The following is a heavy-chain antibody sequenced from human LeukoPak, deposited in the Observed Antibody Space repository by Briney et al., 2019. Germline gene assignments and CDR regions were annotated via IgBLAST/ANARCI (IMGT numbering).Heavy chain of an antibody. D-gene: IGHD6-19*01. CDR1: GVSFSGYY. J-gene: IGHJ5*02. CDR2: INHSGST. Sequence: SETLSLTCAVYGVSFSGYYWSWIRQPPGKGLEWIGEINHSGSTNYNPSLKSRVTISVDTSKNQFSLKLSSVTAADTAVYYCARGVRSFPRIAVAGTSIWFDPWGQGTLVTVSS. CDR3: ARGVRSFPRIAVAGTSIWFDP. V-gene: IGHV4-34*01.